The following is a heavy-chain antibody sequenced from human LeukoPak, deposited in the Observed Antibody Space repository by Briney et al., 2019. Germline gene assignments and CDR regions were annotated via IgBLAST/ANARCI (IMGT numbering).Heavy chain of an antibody. Sequence: GGSPRLSCAASGLTFSSYSMNWVRQAPGKGLEWVSSISSSSNYIYYADSVKGRFTISRDNARNSVYLQMNSLRAEDTAVYYCARDGDVLRFVWFDSWGQGTLVTVSS. V-gene: IGHV3-21*01. CDR2: ISSSSNYI. D-gene: IGHD3-3*01. CDR1: GLTFSSYS. CDR3: ARDGDVLRFVWFDS. J-gene: IGHJ5*01.